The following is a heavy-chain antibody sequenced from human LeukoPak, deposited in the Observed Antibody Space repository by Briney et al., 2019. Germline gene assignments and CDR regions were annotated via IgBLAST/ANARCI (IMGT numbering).Heavy chain of an antibody. CDR2: INHSGST. CDR3: ARGRLGGRFHNWFDP. D-gene: IGHD3-16*01. V-gene: IGHV4-34*01. Sequence: SETLSLTCAVYGGSFSGYYWSWIRQPPGKGLEWIGEINHSGSTNYNPSLKSRVTISVDTSKNQFSLKLGSVTAADTAVYYCARGRLGGRFHNWFDPWDQATMVSVA. J-gene: IGHJ5*02. CDR1: GGSFSGYY.